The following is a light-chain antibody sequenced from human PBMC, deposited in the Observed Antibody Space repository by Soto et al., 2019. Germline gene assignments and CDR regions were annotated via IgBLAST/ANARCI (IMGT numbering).Light chain of an antibody. V-gene: IGLV2-14*01. CDR1: SSDVGGYNY. Sequence: QSALTQPASVSGSPGQSITISCTGTSSDVGGYNYVSWYQQHPGKAPKLMIYDVSNRTSGVSHRFSGSKSGNTASLTISGLQAEDEADYYCSSYTSSSTLLYVFGTGTKLTVL. CDR2: DVS. J-gene: IGLJ1*01. CDR3: SSYTSSSTLLYV.